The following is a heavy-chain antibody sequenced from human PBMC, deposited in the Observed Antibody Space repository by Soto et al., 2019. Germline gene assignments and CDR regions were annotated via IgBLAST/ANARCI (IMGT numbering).Heavy chain of an antibody. Sequence: GGSLRLSCAASGFTFSSYGMHWVRQAPGKGLEWVAVIWYDGSNKYYADSVKGRFTISRDNSKNTLYLQMNSLRAEDTAVYYCARGVYYDFWSGYLPHHYSSRMAVWAHGPTVTV. D-gene: IGHD3-3*01. V-gene: IGHV3-33*01. CDR2: IWYDGSNK. CDR1: GFTFSSYG. J-gene: IGHJ6*02. CDR3: ARGVYYDFWSGYLPHHYSSRMAV.